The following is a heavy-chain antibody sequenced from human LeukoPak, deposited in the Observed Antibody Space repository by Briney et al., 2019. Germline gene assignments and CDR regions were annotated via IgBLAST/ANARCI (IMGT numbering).Heavy chain of an antibody. CDR3: ARADSSSWYRGYYFDY. CDR2: IYTSGST. D-gene: IGHD6-13*01. J-gene: IGHJ4*02. Sequence: PSQTLSLTCTVSGGSISSGSYYWRWLRQPAGKGLEWVGRIYTSGSTNSNPSLKSRVTISVDTSKNQFSLKLSSVTAADTAVYYCARADSSSWYRGYYFDYWGQGTLVTVSS. CDR1: GGSISSGSYY. V-gene: IGHV4-61*02.